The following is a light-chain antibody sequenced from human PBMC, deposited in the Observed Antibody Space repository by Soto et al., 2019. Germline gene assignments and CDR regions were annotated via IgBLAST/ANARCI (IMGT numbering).Light chain of an antibody. CDR1: QSISTY. J-gene: IGKJ2*01. CDR3: QQGYSVPYT. V-gene: IGKV1-39*01. CDR2: AAS. Sequence: DVQMTQSPSSLSASVGDRVTMTCRASQSISTYLNWYQQKPGKAPKLLIYAASTLQSGVSSRFSGSGSGTDFTLTTSSLQPEDFATYFCQQGYSVPYTFAQGTKVDIK.